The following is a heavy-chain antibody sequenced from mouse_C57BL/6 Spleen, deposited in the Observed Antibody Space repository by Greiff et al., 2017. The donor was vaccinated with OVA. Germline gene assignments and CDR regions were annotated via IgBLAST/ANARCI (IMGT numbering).Heavy chain of an antibody. CDR3: ARSSYYYGSTPRYAMDY. Sequence: EVQLQQSGPELVKPGASVKISCKASGYSFTGYYMHWVKQSHGNILDWIGYIYPYNGVSSYNQKFKGKATLTVDKSSSTAYMELRSLTSEDSAVYFCARSSYYYGSTPRYAMDYWGQGTSVTVSS. D-gene: IGHD1-1*01. CDR1: GYSFTGYY. J-gene: IGHJ4*01. V-gene: IGHV1-31*01. CDR2: IYPYNGVS.